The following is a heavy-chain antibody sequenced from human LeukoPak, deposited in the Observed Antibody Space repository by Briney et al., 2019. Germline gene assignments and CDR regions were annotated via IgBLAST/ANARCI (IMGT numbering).Heavy chain of an antibody. J-gene: IGHJ6*03. CDR1: GGSISSSSYY. V-gene: IGHV4-39*07. CDR3: ARERSSSYRVGYYSYYYMDV. Sequence: SETLSLTCTVSGGSISSSSYYWGWIRQPPGKGLEWIGSIYYSGSTYYNPSLKSRVTISVDTSKNQFSLKLSSVTAADTAVYYCARERSSSYRVGYYSYYYMDVWGKGTTVTVSS. CDR2: IYYSGST. D-gene: IGHD2-2*01.